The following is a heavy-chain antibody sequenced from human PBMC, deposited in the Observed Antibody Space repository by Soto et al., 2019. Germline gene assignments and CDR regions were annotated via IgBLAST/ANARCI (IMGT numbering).Heavy chain of an antibody. J-gene: IGHJ4*02. CDR2: IIPIFGTA. CDR1: GGTFSSYA. Sequence: SVKVSCKASGGTFSSYAISWVRQAPGQGLEWMGGIIPIFGTANYAQKFQGRVTITADESTSTAYMELSSLRSEDTAVYYCATLPKHDFWSGYLTRFDYWGQGTLVTVSS. V-gene: IGHV1-69*13. CDR3: ATLPKHDFWSGYLTRFDY. D-gene: IGHD3-3*01.